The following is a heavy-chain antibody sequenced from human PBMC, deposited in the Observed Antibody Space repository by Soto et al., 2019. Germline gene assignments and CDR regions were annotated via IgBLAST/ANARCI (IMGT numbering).Heavy chain of an antibody. D-gene: IGHD3-10*01. CDR2: ISYDGSDK. CDR3: VGGQYYFDY. Sequence: QVQLVESGGGVVQPGRSLRLSCAASGFPFTSYGMHWVREGPDKGLEWVAIISYDGSDKYYADSVKGRFTISRDNSKNTLYRQMNSLRVEDTELYYCVGGQYYFDYRGQGTLVIVSS. CDR1: GFPFTSYG. V-gene: IGHV3-30*03. J-gene: IGHJ4*02.